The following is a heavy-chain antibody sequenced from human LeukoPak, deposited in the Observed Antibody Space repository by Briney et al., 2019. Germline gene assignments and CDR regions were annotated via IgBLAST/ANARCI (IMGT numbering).Heavy chain of an antibody. CDR3: ARVPYYYGSGLFFDC. CDR2: IYYSGST. D-gene: IGHD3-10*01. Sequence: SGTLSLTCTASGCTISSYYWSWIRQPPGKGLEWVGYIYYSGSTNYNPFLMSRVTKSVDTSKNQFSLKLSSVTAADTAGYYCARVPYYYGSGLFFDCWGQGTLGTVS. CDR1: GCTISSYY. J-gene: IGHJ4*02. V-gene: IGHV4-59*01.